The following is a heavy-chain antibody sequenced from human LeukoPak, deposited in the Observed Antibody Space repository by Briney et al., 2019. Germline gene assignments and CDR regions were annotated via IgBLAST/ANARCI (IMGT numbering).Heavy chain of an antibody. J-gene: IGHJ4*02. V-gene: IGHV1-69*05. Sequence: ASVKVSCKASGGTFSSYAISWVRRAPGQGLEWMGRIIPIFGTANYAQKFQGRVTITTDESTSTAYMELSSLRSEDTAVYYCASAARRRSEAYCGGDCYPYYFDYWGQGTLVTVSS. D-gene: IGHD2-21*02. CDR3: ASAARRRSEAYCGGDCYPYYFDY. CDR1: GGTFSSYA. CDR2: IIPIFGTA.